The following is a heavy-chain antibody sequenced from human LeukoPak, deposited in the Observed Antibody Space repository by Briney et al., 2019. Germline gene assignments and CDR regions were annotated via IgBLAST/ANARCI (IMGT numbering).Heavy chain of an antibody. CDR2: IRGSGGTT. J-gene: IGHJ4*02. V-gene: IGHV3-23*01. CDR1: GFTFSSHV. Sequence: GGSLRLSCAASGFTFSSHVMGWVRQVPGKGLDWVSSIRGSGGTTFYADSVKGRFTISRDNSKNTLYLQMNSLRAEDTAVYYCARLWAGSSSDNFDCWGQGTLVTVAS. D-gene: IGHD6-6*01. CDR3: ARLWAGSSSDNFDC.